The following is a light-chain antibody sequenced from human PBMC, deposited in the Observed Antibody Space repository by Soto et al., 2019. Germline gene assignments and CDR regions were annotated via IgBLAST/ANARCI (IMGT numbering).Light chain of an antibody. CDR2: DGI. J-gene: IGKJ4*01. CDR1: QSISRF. Sequence: DIQMTQSPSSLSASVGDRVTIPCRASQSISRFVNWYQQKPGKAPKLLIYDGIILQTGVPSRFSGSGSGTDFTLTINSLPPEDFATYYCQQSTNVPSFGGGTKVEIK. V-gene: IGKV1-39*01. CDR3: QQSTNVPS.